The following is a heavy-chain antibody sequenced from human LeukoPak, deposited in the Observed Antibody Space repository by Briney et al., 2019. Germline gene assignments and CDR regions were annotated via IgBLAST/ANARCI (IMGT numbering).Heavy chain of an antibody. CDR2: IIPILGIA. V-gene: IGHV1-69*04. CDR1: GGTFSSYA. D-gene: IGHD6-13*01. CDR3: ASRGIDQGY. J-gene: IGHJ4*02. Sequence: ASVKVSCKASGGTFSSYAISWVRQAPGQGLEWMGRIIPILGIANYAQKFQGRVTITADKSTSTAYVELSSLRSEDTAVYYCASRGIDQGYWGQGTLVTVSS.